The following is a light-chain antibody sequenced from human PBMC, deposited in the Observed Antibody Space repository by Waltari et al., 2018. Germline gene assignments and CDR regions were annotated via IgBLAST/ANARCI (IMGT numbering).Light chain of an antibody. CDR1: QSVSSN. CDR2: GAS. J-gene: IGKJ1*01. V-gene: IGKV3-15*01. CDR3: PQYNNWPRT. Sequence: EKVLTQSPATLSVSPGDRATLSCRASQSVSSNLAWYQQKPGQAPRLLIYGASTRATGIPARFSGSGSGTEFTLTISSLQSEDFAVYYCPQYNNWPRTFGQGTKLEIK.